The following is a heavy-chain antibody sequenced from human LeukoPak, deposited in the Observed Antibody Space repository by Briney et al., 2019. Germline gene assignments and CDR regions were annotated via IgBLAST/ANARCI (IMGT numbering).Heavy chain of an antibody. V-gene: IGHV3-23*01. D-gene: IGHD3-3*01. CDR2: ISGSGGST. J-gene: IGHJ4*02. CDR3: AKDGRPLEWLLYLPYYFDY. Sequence: GGSLRLSCAASGFTFSSYAMSWVRQAPGKGLEWVPAISGSGGSTYYADSVKGRFTISRDNSKNTLYLQMNSLRAEDTAVYYCAKDGRPLEWLLYLPYYFDYWGQGTLVTVSS. CDR1: GFTFSSYA.